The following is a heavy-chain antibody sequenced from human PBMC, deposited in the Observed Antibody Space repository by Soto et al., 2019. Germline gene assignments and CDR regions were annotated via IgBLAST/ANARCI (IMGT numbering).Heavy chain of an antibody. CDR3: AKDYLGVVTGKSNWFDP. Sequence: GGSLRLSCAASGFTFSSYAMSWVRQAPGKGLEWVSAISGSGGSTYYADSVKGRFTISRDNSKNTLYLQMNSLRAEDTAVYYCAKDYLGVVTGKSNWFDPWGQGTLVTVSS. CDR1: GFTFSSYA. CDR2: ISGSGGST. J-gene: IGHJ5*02. D-gene: IGHD3-3*01. V-gene: IGHV3-23*01.